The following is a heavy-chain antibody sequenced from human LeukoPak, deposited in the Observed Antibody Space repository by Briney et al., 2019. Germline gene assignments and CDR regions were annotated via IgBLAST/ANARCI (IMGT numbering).Heavy chain of an antibody. CDR1: GGSFSGYY. D-gene: IGHD2-15*01. CDR2: INHSGST. V-gene: IGHV4-34*01. CDR3: ASLYCSGGSCYNYYMDV. Sequence: SETLSLTCAVYGGSFSGYYWSWIRQPPGKGLEWIGEINHSGSTNYNPSLKSRVTISVDTSKNQFSLKLSSVTAADTAVYYCASLYCSGGSCYNYYMDVWGKGTTVTVSS. J-gene: IGHJ6*03.